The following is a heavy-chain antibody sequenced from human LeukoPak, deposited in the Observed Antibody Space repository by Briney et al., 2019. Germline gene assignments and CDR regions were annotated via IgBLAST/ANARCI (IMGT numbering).Heavy chain of an antibody. CDR3: AKDARWLFYYMDV. V-gene: IGHV3-9*01. D-gene: IGHD3-22*01. CDR1: GFTFDDYA. J-gene: IGHJ6*03. CDR2: ISWNSGSI. Sequence: GGSLRLSCAASGFTFDDYAMHWVRQAPGKGLEWVSGISWNSGSIGYADSVKGRFTISRDNAKNSLYLQMNGLRAEDTALYYCAKDARWLFYYMDVWGKGTTVTVSS.